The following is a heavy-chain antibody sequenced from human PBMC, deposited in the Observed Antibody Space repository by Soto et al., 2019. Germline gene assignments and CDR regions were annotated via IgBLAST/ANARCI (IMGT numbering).Heavy chain of an antibody. V-gene: IGHV4-38-2*01. CDR3: ARVDSSSGFDY. CDR2: IYHSGST. Sequence: SETLSLTCAVSGYSISSGYYRGWIRQPPGKGLEWIGSIYHSGSTYYNPSLKSRVTISVDTSKNQFSLRLTSVTAADTAVYYCARVDSSSGFDYWGQGTLVTVSS. J-gene: IGHJ4*02. CDR1: GYSISSGYY. D-gene: IGHD6-6*01.